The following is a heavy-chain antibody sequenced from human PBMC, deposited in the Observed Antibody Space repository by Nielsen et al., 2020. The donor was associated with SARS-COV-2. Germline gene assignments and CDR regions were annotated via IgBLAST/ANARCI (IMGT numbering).Heavy chain of an antibody. CDR2: ISSSSSYI. D-gene: IGHD2-21*01. J-gene: IGHJ4*02. CDR3: ARDGGIGYYFDY. CDR1: GFTFSSYA. V-gene: IGHV3-21*01. Sequence: GGSLRLSCAASGFTFSSYAMHWVRQAPGKGLEWVSSISSSSSYIYYADSVKGRFTISRDNAKNSLYLQMNSLRAEDTAVYYCARDGGIGYYFDYWGQGTLVTVSS.